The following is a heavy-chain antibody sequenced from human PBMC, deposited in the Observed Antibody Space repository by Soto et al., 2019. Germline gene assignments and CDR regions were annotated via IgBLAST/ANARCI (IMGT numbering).Heavy chain of an antibody. V-gene: IGHV4-59*01. J-gene: IGHJ5*02. CDR1: GGSISSYY. D-gene: IGHD3-10*01. CDR2: IYYSGST. Sequence: SETLSLTCTVSGGSISSYYWSWIRQPPGKGLEWIGYIYYSGSTNYNPSLKSRVTISVDTSKNQFSLKLSSVTAADTAVYYCARALAVRGNWFDPWGQGTLVTVPS. CDR3: ARALAVRGNWFDP.